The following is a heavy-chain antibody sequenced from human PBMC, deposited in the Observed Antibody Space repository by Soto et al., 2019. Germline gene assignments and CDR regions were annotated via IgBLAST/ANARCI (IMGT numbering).Heavy chain of an antibody. Sequence: QVRLLQSGAEVKKPGASVKVSCRTSGYTFTVYYVHWVQQAPGRGLQWMGWINPNSGDTNYLPEFQGRVTITRDTSSATAYLELSALKSDDTAVYYCTRGPAAGTEDWFDPWGQGTRVTVSS. V-gene: IGHV1-2*02. CDR2: INPNSGDT. J-gene: IGHJ5*02. CDR3: TRGPAAGTEDWFDP. CDR1: GYTFTVYY. D-gene: IGHD6-13*01.